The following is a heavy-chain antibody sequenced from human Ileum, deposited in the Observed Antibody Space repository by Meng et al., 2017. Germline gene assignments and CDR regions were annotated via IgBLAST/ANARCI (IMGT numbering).Heavy chain of an antibody. V-gene: IGHV4-4*02. Sequence: QVQVQESGPGLVKPSGTLSLTCAVSGGSISSNTYWSWVRQPPGKGLEWIGQISHSGSAYYNPSLKSRVTMSVDKSKSQFSLMLTSVTAADTAIYYCARHGGYSQDFWGQGTLVTVSS. CDR2: ISHSGSA. CDR3: ARHGGYSQDF. J-gene: IGHJ4*02. CDR1: GGSISSNTY. D-gene: IGHD4-23*01.